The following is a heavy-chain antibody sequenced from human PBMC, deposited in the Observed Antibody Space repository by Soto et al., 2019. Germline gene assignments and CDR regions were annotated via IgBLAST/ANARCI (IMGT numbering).Heavy chain of an antibody. CDR3: ARHWLGGYDVYGMDV. D-gene: IGHD5-12*01. CDR2: IYPGDSDT. Sequence: PGESLKISWKGSGYSFTSYGIGRVRQMPGKGLEWMGIIYPGDSDTRYSPSFQGQVTISADKSISTAYLQWSSLKASDTAMYYCARHWLGGYDVYGMDVWGQGTTVTVSS. CDR1: GYSFTSYG. V-gene: IGHV5-51*01. J-gene: IGHJ6*02.